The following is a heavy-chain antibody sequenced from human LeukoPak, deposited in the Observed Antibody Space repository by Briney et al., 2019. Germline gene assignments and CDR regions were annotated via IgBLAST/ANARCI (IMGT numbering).Heavy chain of an antibody. CDR3: ARVSNYYFDY. V-gene: IGHV4-30-2*01. CDR1: GGSISSGGYS. J-gene: IGHJ4*02. CDR2: IYDSGST. D-gene: IGHD1-7*01. Sequence: PSETLSLTCAVSGGSISSGGYSWIWIRQPPGKGLKWIGYIYDSGSTYYNPTLKSRVTISAYKSKYQFSLKLSSVTAADTAVYYCARVSNYYFDYWGQGTLVTVSS.